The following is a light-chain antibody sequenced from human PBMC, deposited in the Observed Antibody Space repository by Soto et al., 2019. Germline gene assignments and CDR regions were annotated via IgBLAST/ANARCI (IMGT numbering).Light chain of an antibody. CDR2: SNN. CDR3: SAWDDSLSVV. J-gene: IGLJ2*01. V-gene: IGLV1-44*01. CDR1: SSNIGSNT. Sequence: QSVLTQPPSASGAPGQRVTISCSGSSSNIGSNTVNWYQQLPGTAPKHLIYSNNQRPSGVPDRFSGSKSGTSASLAISGLQSEDEADYYCSAWDDSLSVVFGGGTKVTVL.